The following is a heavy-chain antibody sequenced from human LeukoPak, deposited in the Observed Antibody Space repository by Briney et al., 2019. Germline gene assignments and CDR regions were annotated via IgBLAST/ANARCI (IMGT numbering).Heavy chain of an antibody. Sequence: ASVKVSXKVSGYTLTELSMHWVRQAPGKGLEWMGGFDPEDGETIYAQKFQGRVTMTEDTSTDTAYMELSRLRSDDTAVYYCARVPLAALDFDYWGQGTLVTVSS. D-gene: IGHD2-15*01. J-gene: IGHJ4*02. CDR2: FDPEDGET. CDR3: ARVPLAALDFDY. CDR1: GYTLTELS. V-gene: IGHV1-24*01.